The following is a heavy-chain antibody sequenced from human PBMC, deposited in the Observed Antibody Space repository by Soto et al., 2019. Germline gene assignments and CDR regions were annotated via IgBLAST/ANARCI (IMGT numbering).Heavy chain of an antibody. J-gene: IGHJ4*02. D-gene: IGHD6-19*01. Sequence: GSLRLSCAASGFTFSNYSMNWVRQAPGKGLEWVSSITSSSFIYNADSVKGRFTISRDNAKNSLYLQMNSLRAGDTAVYYCARGGYSSGWSLFDFWGQGTLVTVSS. CDR3: ARGGYSSGWSLFDF. V-gene: IGHV3-21*01. CDR2: ITSSSFI. CDR1: GFTFSNYS.